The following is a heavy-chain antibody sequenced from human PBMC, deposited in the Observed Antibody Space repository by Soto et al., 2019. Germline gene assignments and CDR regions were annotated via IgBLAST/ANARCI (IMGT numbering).Heavy chain of an antibody. D-gene: IGHD6-13*01. CDR2: IIPMLAIT. CDR1: GGTFNVYT. V-gene: IGHV1-69*02. CDR3: ALGSWSGETFDI. J-gene: IGHJ3*02. Sequence: QVQLVQSGAEVKRRGSSMKVSCKASGGTFNVYTIIWVRQAPGQGLEWMGRIIPMLAITNYAQRFQGRVTLTADTSTTTAYMELSSMTSEDTAVYYCALGSWSGETFDIWGQGTLVTVSS.